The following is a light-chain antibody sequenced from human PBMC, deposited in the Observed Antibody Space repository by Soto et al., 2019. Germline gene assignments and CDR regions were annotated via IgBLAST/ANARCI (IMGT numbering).Light chain of an antibody. J-gene: IGKJ5*01. CDR2: GAS. Sequence: EIVMTQSPATLSVSPGERATLSCSASQSISNLLAWYQQKPGQAPRLLMYGASTRATGFPDRFSGSGSGTEFTLTISSLHSEDFAVYYCQQYYDWPITFGQGTRLEIK. CDR1: QSISNL. CDR3: QQYYDWPIT. V-gene: IGKV3-15*01.